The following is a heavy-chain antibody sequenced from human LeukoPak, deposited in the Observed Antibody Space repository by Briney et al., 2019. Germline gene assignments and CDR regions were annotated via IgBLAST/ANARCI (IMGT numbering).Heavy chain of an antibody. Sequence: GGSLRLSCAASGFTFSTYWMHWVRQAPGKGLVWVSRIKSDGSATTYADFVKGRFTVSGDNAKNTLYLQMSSLRAEDTAMYFCARVGGRGSIGGDCWGQGTLVTVSS. D-gene: IGHD3-10*01. CDR1: GFTFSTYW. CDR2: IKSDGSAT. V-gene: IGHV3-74*03. J-gene: IGHJ4*02. CDR3: ARVGGRGSIGGDC.